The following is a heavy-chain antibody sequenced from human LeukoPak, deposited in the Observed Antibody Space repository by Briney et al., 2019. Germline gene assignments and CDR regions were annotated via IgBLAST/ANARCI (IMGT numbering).Heavy chain of an antibody. CDR2: IYYSGST. J-gene: IGHJ4*02. CDR1: GGSISSYY. V-gene: IGHV4-59*01. CDR3: ARDFHSAGFDY. D-gene: IGHD6-13*01. Sequence: SETLSLTCSVSGGSISSYYWSWIRQPPGKGLEWIGYIYYSGSTNYNPSLKSRVTISVDTSKNQFSLKLSSVTAADTAVYYCARDFHSAGFDYWGQGTLVTVSS.